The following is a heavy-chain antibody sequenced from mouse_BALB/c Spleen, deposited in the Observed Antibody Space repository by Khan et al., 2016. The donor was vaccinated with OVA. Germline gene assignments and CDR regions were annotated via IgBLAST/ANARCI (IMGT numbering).Heavy chain of an antibody. CDR3: TRSCDSYYFDY. V-gene: IGHV1-5*01. J-gene: IGHJ2*01. D-gene: IGHD2-4*01. CDR2: IYPGISDT. Sequence: VQRQKDGTVLARPGASVKMSCKASGYSFTSYWMHWVKQRPGQGLEWIGAIYPGISDTRYNQEFKGKAKLTAVTSAGTAYMELSSLTNEDSAVYYCTRSCDSYYFDYWGQGTTLTVSS. CDR1: GYSFTSYW.